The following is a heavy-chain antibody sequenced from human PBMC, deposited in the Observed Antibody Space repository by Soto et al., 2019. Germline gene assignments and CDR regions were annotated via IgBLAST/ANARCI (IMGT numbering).Heavy chain of an antibody. CDR3: ARITYCSSTSCFDY. Sequence: GSGPTLVNPTEPLTLTCTVSGFSLSNARMGVSWIRQPPGKALEWLAHIFSNDEKSYSTSLKSRLTISKDTSKSQVVLTMTNMDPVDTATYYCARITYCSSTSCFDYWGQGTLVTVSS. D-gene: IGHD2-2*01. CDR2: IFSNDEK. V-gene: IGHV2-26*01. CDR1: GFSLSNARMG. J-gene: IGHJ4*02.